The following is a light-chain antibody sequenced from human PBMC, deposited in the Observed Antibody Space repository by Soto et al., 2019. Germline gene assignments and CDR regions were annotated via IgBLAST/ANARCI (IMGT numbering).Light chain of an antibody. J-gene: IGLJ3*02. Sequence: QSALTQPASLSGSPGQSITISCTGTSSDIGAYDYVSWFQQHPGKAPKLMISEVNNRPSGVSNRFSGSKSGNTAYLTISGLQAEDEADFFCCSYAGSGAWVFGGGTKLTVL. CDR3: CSYAGSGAWV. CDR2: EVN. V-gene: IGLV2-14*01. CDR1: SSDIGAYDY.